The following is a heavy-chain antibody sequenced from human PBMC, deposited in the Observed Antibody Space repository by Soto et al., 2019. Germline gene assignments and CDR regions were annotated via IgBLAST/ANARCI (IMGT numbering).Heavy chain of an antibody. CDR2: IFPGDSDT. CDR3: AKDPLEGGWAARPGSWFDP. CDR1: GYSFTNYW. Sequence: PGESLKISCKASGYSFTNYWIGWVRQMPGKGLEWMGVIFPGDSDTRYSPSFQGQVTISADKSINTAYLQWSSLKASDTAMYYCAKDPLEGGWAARPGSWFDPWGLGTLVTVSS. D-gene: IGHD6-6*01. V-gene: IGHV5-51*01. J-gene: IGHJ5*02.